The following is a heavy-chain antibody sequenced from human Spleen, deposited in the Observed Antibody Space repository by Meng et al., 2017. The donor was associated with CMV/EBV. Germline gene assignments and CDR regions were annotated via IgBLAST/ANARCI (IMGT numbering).Heavy chain of an antibody. CDR1: VFTFSNYA. CDR2: ITGSGALT. J-gene: IGHJ4*02. V-gene: IGHV3-23*01. CDR3: AKVLYYILIGYPRPFDY. Sequence: GESLKISCAASVFTFSNYAMSWVRQAPGKGLEWVSGITGSGALTYYADSVKGRFTISRDNSKNILFLQMNSLRAEDTAVYYCAKVLYYILIGYPRPFDYWGQGTLVTVSS. D-gene: IGHD3-9*01.